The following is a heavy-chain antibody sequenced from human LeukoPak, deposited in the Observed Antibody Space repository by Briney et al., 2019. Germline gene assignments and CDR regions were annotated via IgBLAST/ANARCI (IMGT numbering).Heavy chain of an antibody. V-gene: IGHV3-74*01. J-gene: IGHJ5*02. D-gene: IGHD6-19*01. CDR2: INADGSTT. Sequence: GGSLRLSCAASGFTFSSYWMHWVRQAPGKGLVWVSRINADGSTTTYADSVKGRFTISRDNAKNTLYLQMNSLRAEDTAVYYCARGKAVAGTFSWFDPWGQGTLVTVSS. CDR3: ARGKAVAGTFSWFDP. CDR1: GFTFSSYW.